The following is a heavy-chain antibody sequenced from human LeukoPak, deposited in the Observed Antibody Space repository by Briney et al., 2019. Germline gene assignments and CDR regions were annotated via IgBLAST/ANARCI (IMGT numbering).Heavy chain of an antibody. CDR1: GYTFTSYA. J-gene: IGHJ6*02. CDR3: ARDMWIAAAGTPSMDV. CDR2: INAGNGNT. V-gene: IGHV1-3*01. D-gene: IGHD6-13*01. Sequence: ASVKVSCKASGYTFTSYAMHWVRQAPGQRLEWMGWINAGNGNTKYSQKFQGRVTITRDTSASTAYMELSSLRSEDTAVYYCARDMWIAAAGTPSMDVWGQGTTVTVSS.